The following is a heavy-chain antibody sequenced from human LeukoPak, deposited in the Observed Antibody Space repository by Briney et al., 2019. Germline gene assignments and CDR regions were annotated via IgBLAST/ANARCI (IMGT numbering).Heavy chain of an antibody. CDR2: IYHSGST. CDR3: ARDPFYYDFWSGYYPPYYMDV. D-gene: IGHD3-3*01. Sequence: SETLSLTCTVSGYSISSGYYWGWIRQPPGKGLEWIGSIYHSGSTYYNPSLKSRVTISVDTSKNQFSLKLSSVTAADTAVYYCARDPFYYDFWSGYYPPYYMDVWGKGTTVTVSS. CDR1: GYSISSGYY. J-gene: IGHJ6*03. V-gene: IGHV4-38-2*02.